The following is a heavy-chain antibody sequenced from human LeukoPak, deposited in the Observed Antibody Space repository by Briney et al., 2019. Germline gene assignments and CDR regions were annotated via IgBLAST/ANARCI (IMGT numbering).Heavy chain of an antibody. CDR3: AKLRRGYSGYDDYYFDY. D-gene: IGHD5-12*01. J-gene: IGHJ4*02. Sequence: GGSPRLSCAASGFTFSSYAMTWVRQAPGKGLEWVSTISGDGSSTYYADSVKGRFTISRDNSKNTLYLQMNGLRAEDTAVYYCAKLRRGYSGYDDYYFDYWGQGTLVTVSS. CDR1: GFTFSSYA. V-gene: IGHV3-23*01. CDR2: ISGDGSST.